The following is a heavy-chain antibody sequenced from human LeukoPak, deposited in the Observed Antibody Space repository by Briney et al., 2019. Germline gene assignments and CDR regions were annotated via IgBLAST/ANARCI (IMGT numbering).Heavy chain of an antibody. J-gene: IGHJ4*02. D-gene: IGHD6-13*01. V-gene: IGHV3-7*01. Sequence: GGSLRLSCAASGFTFSSYWMSWVRQAPGKGLEWVANIKQDGSEKYYVDSVKGRFTISRDNAKNSLYLQMNSLRAEDTAVYYCARVFSSSWYALDYWGQGTLVTVSS. CDR3: ARVFSSSWYALDY. CDR2: IKQDGSEK. CDR1: GFTFSSYW.